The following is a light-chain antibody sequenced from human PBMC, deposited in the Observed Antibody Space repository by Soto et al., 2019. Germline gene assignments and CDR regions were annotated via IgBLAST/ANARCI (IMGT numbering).Light chain of an antibody. V-gene: IGLV2-14*01. J-gene: IGLJ1*01. Sequence: QSSLRPPASVSGSPGQSSTISCTGTSGDIFSYNRVSWYQQHPGKAPKLIIYEVTDRPSGVSNRFSGSKSGNTASLTISGLQAEDEAEYYCSSYTNINTRACVFGTGTKVTV. CDR1: SGDIFSYNR. CDR3: SSYTNINTRACV. CDR2: EVT.